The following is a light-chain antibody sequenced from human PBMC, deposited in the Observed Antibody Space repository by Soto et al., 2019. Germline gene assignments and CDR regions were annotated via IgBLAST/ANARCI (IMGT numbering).Light chain of an antibody. CDR3: SSYTSSSTYV. J-gene: IGLJ1*01. CDR2: DVS. V-gene: IGLV2-14*03. Sequence: QSALTQPASVSGSPGQSIAISSTGTSSDVGAYNSVSWYQQHPGRAPKLMIHDVSDRPSGVSNRFSGSKSGNTASLTISGLQAEDEADYYCSSYTSSSTYVFGTGTKLTVL. CDR1: SSDVGAYNS.